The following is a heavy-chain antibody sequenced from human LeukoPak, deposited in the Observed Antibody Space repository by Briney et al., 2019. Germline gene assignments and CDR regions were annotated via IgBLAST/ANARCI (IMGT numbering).Heavy chain of an antibody. Sequence: GGSLRLSCAASGFTFSSYSMNWVRQAPGKGLEWVSSISSSSSYIYYADSVKGRFTISRDNAKNSLYLQMNSLRAEDTAVYYCARGAIAAAGTSPFDYWGQGTLVTVSS. CDR2: ISSSSSYI. CDR1: GFTFSSYS. J-gene: IGHJ4*02. CDR3: ARGAIAAAGTSPFDY. D-gene: IGHD6-13*01. V-gene: IGHV3-21*01.